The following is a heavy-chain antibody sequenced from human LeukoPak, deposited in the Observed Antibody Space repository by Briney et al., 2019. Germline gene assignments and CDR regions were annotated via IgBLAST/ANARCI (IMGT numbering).Heavy chain of an antibody. CDR2: IYYSGRT. CDR1: GGSISSYY. D-gene: IGHD5-18*01. J-gene: IGHJ3*02. Sequence: SETLSLTCTVSGGSISSYYWSWIRQPAGKGLEWIGSIYYSGRTYYNTPLKSRVTISEDTSMNQFSLKLSFVTAADSAVYYCARHRTAINRYGPYDAFDIWGRGTMVTVSS. V-gene: IGHV4-59*08. CDR3: ARHRTAINRYGPYDAFDI.